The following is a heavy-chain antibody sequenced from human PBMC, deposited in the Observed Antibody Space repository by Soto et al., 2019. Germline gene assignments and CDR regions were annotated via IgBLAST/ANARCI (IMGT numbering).Heavy chain of an antibody. CDR3: AGRCDGTNCLAHFDY. D-gene: IGHD2-2*01. V-gene: IGHV1-69*06. J-gene: IGHJ4*02. Sequence: QVQLVQSGAEVKKPGSSVKVSCRASGGTFNNYVINWVRQAPGQGLEWMAGTIPIFGTPNYAQKFQGRVTITADKSTSTDYMELNSLRSEDTAVYYCAGRCDGTNCLAHFDYWGQGTLVTVSS. CDR2: TIPIFGTP. CDR1: GGTFNNYV.